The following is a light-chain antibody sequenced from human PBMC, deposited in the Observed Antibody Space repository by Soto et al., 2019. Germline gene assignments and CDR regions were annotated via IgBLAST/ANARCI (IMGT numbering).Light chain of an antibody. CDR1: QSVLYSSNNKNY. J-gene: IGKJ1*01. CDR3: QQYYSTPWT. Sequence: DIVLTQSPDSLAVYLGERATINCKSSQSVLYSSNNKNYLTWYQQKPGQPPKLLIYWASTRESGVPDRFSGSGSGTDFTLTISSLQAEDVAVYYCQQYYSTPWTFVQGTKVEIK. CDR2: WAS. V-gene: IGKV4-1*01.